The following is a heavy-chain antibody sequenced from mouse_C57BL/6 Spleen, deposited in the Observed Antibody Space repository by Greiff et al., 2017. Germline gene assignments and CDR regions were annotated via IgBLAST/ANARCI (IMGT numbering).Heavy chain of an antibody. CDR3: ARVYGFAY. J-gene: IGHJ3*01. CDR2: IDPEDGET. V-gene: IGHV14-2*01. Sequence: VQLKQSGAELVKPGASVKLSCTASGFNIKDYYMHWVKQRTEQGLEWIGRIDPEDGETKYAPTFQGKATITADTSSNTAYLQLSSLTSEDTAVYYCARVYGFAYWGQGTLVTVSA. CDR1: GFNIKDYY. D-gene: IGHD1-1*02.